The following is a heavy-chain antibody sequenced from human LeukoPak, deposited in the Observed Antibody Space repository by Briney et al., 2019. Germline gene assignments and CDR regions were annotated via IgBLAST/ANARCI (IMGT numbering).Heavy chain of an antibody. D-gene: IGHD3-22*01. CDR2: INPKGTST. CDR1: GFTFSSFG. V-gene: IGHV3-64D*09. CDR3: VKDKAYDSSGNYPFDL. J-gene: IGHJ4*02. Sequence: PGGSLRLSCSASGFTFSSFGMHWVRQAPGNGLEYVSAINPKGTSTYFADSVKGRFTMSRDNSKNTLFLQMRDLRPEDTAAYYCVKDKAYDSSGNYPFDLWGQGALVTVST.